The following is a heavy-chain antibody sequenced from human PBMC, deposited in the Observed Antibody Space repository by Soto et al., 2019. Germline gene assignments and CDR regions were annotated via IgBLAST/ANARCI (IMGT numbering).Heavy chain of an antibody. CDR3: ARRDYYDSSGYYYPYYFNY. CDR1: GGSISSSSYY. V-gene: IGHV4-39*01. CDR2: IYYSGST. D-gene: IGHD3-22*01. J-gene: IGHJ4*02. Sequence: SETLSLTCTVSGGSISSSSYYWGWIRQPPGKGLEWIGSIYYSGSTYYNPSLKSRVTISVDTSKNQFSLKLSSVTAADTAVYYCARRDYYDSSGYYYPYYFNYWGQGTLVTVSS.